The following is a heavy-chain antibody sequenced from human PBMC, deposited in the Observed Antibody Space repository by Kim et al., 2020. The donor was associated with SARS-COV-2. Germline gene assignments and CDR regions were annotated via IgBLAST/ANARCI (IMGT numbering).Heavy chain of an antibody. Sequence: GGSLRLSCAASGFTFSSYGMHWVRQAPGKGLEWVAVISYDGSNKYYADSVKGRFTISRDNSKNTLYLQMNSLRAEDTAVYYCAKSYGGNPDYWGQGTLVTVSS. CDR2: ISYDGSNK. CDR1: GFTFSSYG. J-gene: IGHJ4*02. D-gene: IGHD4-17*01. V-gene: IGHV3-30*18. CDR3: AKSYGGNPDY.